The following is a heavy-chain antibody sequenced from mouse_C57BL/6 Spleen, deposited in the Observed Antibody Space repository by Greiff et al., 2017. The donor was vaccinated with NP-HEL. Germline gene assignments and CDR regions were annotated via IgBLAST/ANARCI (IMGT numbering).Heavy chain of an antibody. J-gene: IGHJ2*01. D-gene: IGHD1-1*01. CDR2: ISSGGDYI. Sequence: EVKVVESGEGLVKPGGSLKLSCAASGFTFSSYAMSWVRQTPEKRLEWVAYISSGGDYIYYADTVKGRFTISRDIARNTLYLQMSSLKSEDTAMYYCTREANYYGSPLFDYWGQGTTLTVSS. CDR1: GFTFSSYA. CDR3: TREANYYGSPLFDY. V-gene: IGHV5-9-1*02.